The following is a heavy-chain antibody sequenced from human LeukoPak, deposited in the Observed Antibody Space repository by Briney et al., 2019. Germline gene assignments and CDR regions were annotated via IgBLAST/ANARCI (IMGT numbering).Heavy chain of an antibody. Sequence: SETLSLTCTVSGGSISSYYWSWIRQPPGKGLEWIGYIYYSGSTYYNPSLKSRVTISVDTSKNQFSLKLSSVTAADTAVYYCARAYGGNSFLRWFDPWGQGTLVTVSS. CDR2: IYYSGST. CDR1: GGSISSYY. D-gene: IGHD4-23*01. J-gene: IGHJ5*02. V-gene: IGHV4-59*06. CDR3: ARAYGGNSFLRWFDP.